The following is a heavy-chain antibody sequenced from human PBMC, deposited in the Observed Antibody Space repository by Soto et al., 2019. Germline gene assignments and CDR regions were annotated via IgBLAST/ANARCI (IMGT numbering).Heavy chain of an antibody. Sequence: SGPTLVNPTQTITLTCTVSGFSLSTAGGGVGWIRQPPGKALEWLALIYWDDDKRYSPSLKSRLTITKDTSKNQVVLTMTNVDPVDTATYYCAHRNIVVVPAAMSWFDPWGQGTLVTVSS. J-gene: IGHJ5*02. V-gene: IGHV2-5*02. CDR1: GFSLSTAGGG. D-gene: IGHD2-2*01. CDR3: AHRNIVVVPAAMSWFDP. CDR2: IYWDDDK.